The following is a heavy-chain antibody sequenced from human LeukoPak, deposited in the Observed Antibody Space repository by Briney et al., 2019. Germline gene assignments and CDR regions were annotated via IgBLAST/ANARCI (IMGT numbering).Heavy chain of an antibody. Sequence: GGSLRLSCAASGFTVSSNYMSWVRQAPGKGLEWVSYISSSSSTIYYADSVRGRFTISRDNAKNSLYLQMNSLRDEDTAVYYCARVPYIQYCSGGSCYSGYAGYYYYYGMDVWGQGTTVTVSS. J-gene: IGHJ6*02. V-gene: IGHV3-48*02. CDR2: ISSSSSTI. CDR1: GFTVSSNY. CDR3: ARVPYIQYCSGGSCYSGYAGYYYYYGMDV. D-gene: IGHD2-15*01.